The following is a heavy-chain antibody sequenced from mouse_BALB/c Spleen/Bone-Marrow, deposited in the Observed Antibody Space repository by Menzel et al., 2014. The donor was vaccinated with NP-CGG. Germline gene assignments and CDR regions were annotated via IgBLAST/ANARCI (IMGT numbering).Heavy chain of an antibody. CDR1: GFTFSSFG. Sequence: EVKLVESGGGLVQPGGSRKLSCAASGFTFSSFGMHWVRQAPEMGLEWVAYISSGSSTIYYADTVKGRFTISRDNPKNTLFLQMTSLRSEDTAMYYCARGGNFAWFAYWGQGTLVTVSA. CDR2: ISSGSSTI. J-gene: IGHJ3*01. D-gene: IGHD2-1*01. CDR3: ARGGNFAWFAY. V-gene: IGHV5-17*02.